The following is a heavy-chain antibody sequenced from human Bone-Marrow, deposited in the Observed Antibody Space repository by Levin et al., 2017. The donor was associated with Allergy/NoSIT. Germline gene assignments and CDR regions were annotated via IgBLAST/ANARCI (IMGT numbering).Heavy chain of an antibody. CDR1: GFTLSSDG. V-gene: IGHV3-30*18. CDR2: ISYDGSNK. J-gene: IGHJ3*02. Sequence: GGSLRLSCAASGFTLSSDGMHWVRQAPGKGLEWVAVISYDGSNKYYTDSVKGRFTISRDNSKNTLYLQMNSLRAEDTAVYYCAKDRWLRFDAFDIWGQGTMVTVSS. CDR3: AKDRWLRFDAFDI. D-gene: IGHD5-12*01.